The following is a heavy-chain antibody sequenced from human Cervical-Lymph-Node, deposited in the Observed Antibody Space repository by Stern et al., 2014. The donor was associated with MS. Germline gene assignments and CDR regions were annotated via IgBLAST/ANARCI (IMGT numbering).Heavy chain of an antibody. CDR1: GYTFTAYN. Sequence: VQLVESGADVKKPGASVKVSCKASGYTFTAYNMPWLRQAPGQALEWMGRINPKSGVTNYAQKFQDRVTMTRDTSISTVSRLRSNDTAMYYCATRRGCSGGSCSSRSLDYWGQGTLVTVSS. CDR2: INPKSGVT. D-gene: IGHD2-15*01. CDR3: ATRRGCSGGSCSSRSLDY. V-gene: IGHV1-2*06. J-gene: IGHJ4*02.